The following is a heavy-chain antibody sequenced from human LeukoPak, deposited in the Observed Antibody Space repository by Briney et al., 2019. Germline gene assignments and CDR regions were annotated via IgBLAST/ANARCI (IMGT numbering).Heavy chain of an antibody. V-gene: IGHV3-30*04. CDR1: GFIFSSYA. CDR2: ISYDGSNK. D-gene: IGHD1-1*01. J-gene: IGHJ4*02. CDR3: AKGLERESRLDS. Sequence: GGSLRLSCAASGFIFSSYAMHWVRQAPGKGLEWVAVISYDGSNKYYPDSVKGRFTISRDNSKNTLYLQMNSLRTEDTALYYCAKGLERESRLDSWGQGTLVTVSS.